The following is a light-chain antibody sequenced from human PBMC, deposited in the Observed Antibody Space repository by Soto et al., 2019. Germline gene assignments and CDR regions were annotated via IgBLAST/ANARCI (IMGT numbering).Light chain of an antibody. CDR1: HSVSSSY. CDR3: QQHGSSPPIT. J-gene: IGKJ5*01. Sequence: VLPQSPATLSLSTGERATLSCRAIHSVSSSYLAWYQQKPGQAPRLLIYGASSRATGIPERFSGSRSGTDFTLTISSLEPEDFAAYYCQQHGSSPPITFGQGTRLEIK. V-gene: IGKV3-20*01. CDR2: GAS.